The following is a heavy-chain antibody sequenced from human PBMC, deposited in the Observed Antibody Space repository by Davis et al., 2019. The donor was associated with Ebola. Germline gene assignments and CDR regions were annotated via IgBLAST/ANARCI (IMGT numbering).Heavy chain of an antibody. J-gene: IGHJ4*02. V-gene: IGHV3-66*01. CDR3: AREAYYYDSSGYYSHFDY. CDR2: IYAGGYT. Sequence: PGGSLRLSCAASGVTLGNKCVNGVRQAPGKGLEWISVIYAGGYTSYADAVKGRFTISRDNSKNTLYLQMNSLRAEDTAVYYFAREAYYYDSSGYYSHFDYWGQGTLVTVSS. CDR1: GVTLGNKC. D-gene: IGHD3-22*01.